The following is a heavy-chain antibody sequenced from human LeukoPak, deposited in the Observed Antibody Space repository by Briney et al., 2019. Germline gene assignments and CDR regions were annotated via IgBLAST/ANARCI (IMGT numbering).Heavy chain of an antibody. Sequence: ASVTVSCKASGYTFTSYGISWVRQAPGQGLEWMGWISAYNGNTNYAQKLQGRVTMTTDTSTSTAYMELRSLRSDDTAVYYCARDSDVKYSSSWYSNWFDPWGQGTLVTVSS. D-gene: IGHD6-13*01. CDR3: ARDSDVKYSSSWYSNWFDP. V-gene: IGHV1-18*01. CDR2: ISAYNGNT. CDR1: GYTFTSYG. J-gene: IGHJ5*02.